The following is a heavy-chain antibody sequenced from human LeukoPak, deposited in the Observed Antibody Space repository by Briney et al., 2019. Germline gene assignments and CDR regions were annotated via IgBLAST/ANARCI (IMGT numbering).Heavy chain of an antibody. V-gene: IGHV3-7*04. CDR2: IKQDGSEK. CDR3: ARGIAAAGTELGGYYYYYYMDV. J-gene: IGHJ6*03. CDR1: GFTFSNAW. Sequence: PGGSLRLSCAASGFTFSNAWMSWVRQAPGKGLEWVANIKQDGSEKYYVDSVKGRFTISRDNAKNSLYLQMNSLRAEDTAVYYCARGIAAAGTELGGYYYYYYMDVWGKGTTVTVSS. D-gene: IGHD6-13*01.